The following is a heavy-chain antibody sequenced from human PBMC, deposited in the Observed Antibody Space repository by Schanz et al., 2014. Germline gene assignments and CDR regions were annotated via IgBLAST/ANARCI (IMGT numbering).Heavy chain of an antibody. CDR3: AKQIHYDILTVTRN. CDR2: FIVDSGNT. D-gene: IGHD3-9*01. V-gene: IGHV3-23*01. J-gene: IGHJ4*02. Sequence: VQLLQFGGGVVQPGRSLRLSCAASGFTFSSYAMSWVRQAPGKGLEWVSGFIVDSGNTYYAGSVKGRFSISRDYSKNTLYLQMNSLRAEDTAVYYCAKQIHYDILTVTRNWGQGTLVTVSS. CDR1: GFTFSSYA.